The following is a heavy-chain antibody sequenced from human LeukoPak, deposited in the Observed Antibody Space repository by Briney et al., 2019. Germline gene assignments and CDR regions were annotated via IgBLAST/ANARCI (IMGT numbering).Heavy chain of an antibody. CDR3: ATLRGGH. D-gene: IGHD3-10*01. CDR1: GFTFSLYS. CDR2: IGGISGTI. J-gene: IGHJ4*02. Sequence: GGSLRLSCAASGFTFSLYSMTWVRQARGKGREWISYIGGISGTIKYADSVKGRFTITRDNAKNSLFLQMDSLRAEDTAVYFCATLRGGHWGQGALVTVSP. V-gene: IGHV3-48*01.